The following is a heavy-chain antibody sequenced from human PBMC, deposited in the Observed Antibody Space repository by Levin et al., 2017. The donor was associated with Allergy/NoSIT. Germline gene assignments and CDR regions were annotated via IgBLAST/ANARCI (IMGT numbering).Heavy chain of an antibody. CDR3: ARDRYCSGGGCYSRRWFDP. V-gene: IGHV1-18*01. D-gene: IGHD2-15*01. Sequence: ASVKVSCKASGYIFTTYGISWMRQAPGQGLEWMGWISSYNGNINYAQKLQGRLTMSTDTSTSTAYMELESLRSDDTAVYYCARDRYCSGGGCYSRRWFDPWGQGTLVTVSS. CDR1: GYIFTTYG. CDR2: ISSYNGNI. J-gene: IGHJ5*02.